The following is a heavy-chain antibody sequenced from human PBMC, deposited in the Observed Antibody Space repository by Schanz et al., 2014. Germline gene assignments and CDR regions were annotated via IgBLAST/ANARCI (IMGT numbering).Heavy chain of an antibody. Sequence: QVQLQESGPGLVKPSETLSLTCTISGVSITNNYWAWVRQPPGKGLEWIGEIYDSGNTNYNPSLKSRVTISLDTSKNQFSLKVNSVTAADTAAYYCAREYSSFDYWGQGTLVTVSS. CDR2: IYDSGNT. CDR3: AREYSSFDY. J-gene: IGHJ4*02. D-gene: IGHD6-19*01. V-gene: IGHV4-59*01. CDR1: GVSITNNY.